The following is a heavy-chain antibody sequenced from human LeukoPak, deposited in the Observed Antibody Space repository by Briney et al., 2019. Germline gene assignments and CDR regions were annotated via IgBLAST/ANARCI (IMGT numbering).Heavy chain of an antibody. CDR3: AGGSSDWHPNWLDP. CDR2: ISGSGGSA. V-gene: IGHV3-23*01. Sequence: GGSLRLSCAASGFTFSNYAMAWVRQAPGKGLEWVSGISGSGGSAYYADSVKGRFTISRDNSKNTLYLEMNSLGAEDTAVYYCAGGSSDWHPNWLDPWGQGTLVTVSS. CDR1: GFTFSNYA. J-gene: IGHJ5*02. D-gene: IGHD6-25*01.